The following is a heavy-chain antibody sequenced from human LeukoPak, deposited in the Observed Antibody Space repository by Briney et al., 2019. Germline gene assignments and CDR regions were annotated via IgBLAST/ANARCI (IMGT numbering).Heavy chain of an antibody. CDR1: GYSISSGYY. D-gene: IGHD6-13*01. CDR2: IYHSGST. V-gene: IGHV4-38-2*02. J-gene: IGHJ5*02. CDR3: AREGDSNSVGWFDP. Sequence: KPSETLSLTCTVSGYSISSGYYWGWIRQPPGKGLEWIGSIYHSGSTCYNPSLKSRVTISVDTSKNQFSLKLSSVTGADTAVYYCAREGDSNSVGWFDPWGQGTLVTVSS.